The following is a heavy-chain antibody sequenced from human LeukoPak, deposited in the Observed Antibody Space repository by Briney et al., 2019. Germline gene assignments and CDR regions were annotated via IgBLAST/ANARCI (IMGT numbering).Heavy chain of an antibody. CDR1: GGSISDYY. CDR2: FYTSGST. CDR3: ARERDYSNAYVMDV. D-gene: IGHD4-11*01. J-gene: IGHJ6*02. Sequence: SATLSLTCTVSGGSISDYYWSWIRQPAGKGLGWIGRFYTSGSTNYNPSLKSRVTMSVDTSKNQFSLRLSSVTAADTAVYYCARERDYSNAYVMDVWGQGTTATVSS. V-gene: IGHV4-4*07.